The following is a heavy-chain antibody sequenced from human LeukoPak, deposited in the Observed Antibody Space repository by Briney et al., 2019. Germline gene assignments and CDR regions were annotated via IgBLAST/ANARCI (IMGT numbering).Heavy chain of an antibody. CDR2: IYYSGST. J-gene: IGHJ5*02. CDR1: GGSISSSSYY. CDR3: ARRVVVVAATGNWFDP. Sequence: SGTLSLTCTVSGGSISSSSYYWGWIRQPPGKGLEWIGSIYYSGSTYYNPSLKSRVTISVDTSKNQFSLKLSSVTAADTAVYYCARRVVVVAATGNWFDPWGQGTLVTVSS. V-gene: IGHV4-39*01. D-gene: IGHD2-15*01.